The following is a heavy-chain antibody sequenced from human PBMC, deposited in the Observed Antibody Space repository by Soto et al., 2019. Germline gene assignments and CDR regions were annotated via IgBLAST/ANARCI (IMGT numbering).Heavy chain of an antibody. CDR3: ARNYYYYYYMDV. CDR1: GFTFSSYA. J-gene: IGHJ6*03. Sequence: GGSLRLSCAASGFTFSSYAMSWVRQAPGKGLEWVSAISGSGGSTYYADSVKGRFTISRENSKNTLYLQMNSLRAEDTAVYYCARNYYYYYYMDVWGKGTTVTVSS. V-gene: IGHV3-23*01. CDR2: ISGSGGST.